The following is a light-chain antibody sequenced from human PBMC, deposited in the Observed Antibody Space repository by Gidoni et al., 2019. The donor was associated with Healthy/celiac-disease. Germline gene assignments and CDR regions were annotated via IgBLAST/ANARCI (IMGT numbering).Light chain of an antibody. Sequence: DIQMTQSPSTLSASEGDRVTITCRASQSISNWLAWYQQKPGKAPKLLIYKASSLQSGVPSRFSGSGSGTEFTLTISSLQPDDFATYYCQQCNSYSTFGQGTKLEIK. CDR1: QSISNW. V-gene: IGKV1-5*03. J-gene: IGKJ2*01. CDR3: QQCNSYST. CDR2: KAS.